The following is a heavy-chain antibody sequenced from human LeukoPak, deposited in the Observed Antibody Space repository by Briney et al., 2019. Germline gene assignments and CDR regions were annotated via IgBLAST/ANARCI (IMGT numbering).Heavy chain of an antibody. D-gene: IGHD3-16*01. CDR1: GFIFSQYD. J-gene: IGHJ4*02. Sequence: PGGSLRLSCAASGFIFSQYDMIWVRQGPGKGLEWVSSIMSSGDTYHADSVQGRFTTSRDTSRSTVFLQMNSLRVEDTAVYYCTRNGGGLGYRGQGALVTVSS. CDR2: IMSSGDT. CDR3: TRNGGGLGY. V-gene: IGHV3-23*01.